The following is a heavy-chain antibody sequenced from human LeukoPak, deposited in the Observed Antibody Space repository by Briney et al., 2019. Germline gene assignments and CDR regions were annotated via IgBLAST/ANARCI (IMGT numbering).Heavy chain of an antibody. V-gene: IGHV4-4*07. J-gene: IGHJ6*03. D-gene: IGHD3-10*01. CDR3: AREGYYYGSGSYHYYMDV. CDR1: GGSISSYY. CDR2: IYTSGST. Sequence: PSETLSLTCTVSGGSISSYYWSWIRQPAGKGLEWIGRIYTSGSTNYNPSLKSRVGMSVDTSKNQFSLKLSSVTAADTAVYYCAREGYYYGSGSYHYYMDVWGKGTTVTISS.